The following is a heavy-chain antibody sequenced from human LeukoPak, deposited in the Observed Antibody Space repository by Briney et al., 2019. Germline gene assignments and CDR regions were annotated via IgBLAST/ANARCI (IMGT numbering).Heavy chain of an antibody. V-gene: IGHV3-21*01. CDR2: ISSSSSYI. Sequence: ESGGSLRLSCAASGFTFSSYSMNWVRQAPGKGLEWVSSISSSSSYIYYADSVKGRFTISRDNAKNSLYLQMNSLRAEDTAVYYCARDPALDLVVPAARGWFDPWGQGTLVTVSS. CDR1: GFTFSSYS. D-gene: IGHD2-2*01. CDR3: ARDPALDLVVPAARGWFDP. J-gene: IGHJ5*02.